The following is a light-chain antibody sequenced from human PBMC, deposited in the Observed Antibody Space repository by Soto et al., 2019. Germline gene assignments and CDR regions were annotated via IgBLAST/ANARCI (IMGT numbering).Light chain of an antibody. CDR1: QSINAW. V-gene: IGKV1-5*01. CDR2: DVS. J-gene: IGKJ1*01. CDR3: QQYNSYSRT. Sequence: DVHMTQAPSTLSASVGDRVTITCRASQSINAWLAWYQQKPGKAPKLLIYDVSTLASGVPSRFSGSGSGTEFTLTISSLQPDDFATYYCQQYNSYSRTFGQGTKVE.